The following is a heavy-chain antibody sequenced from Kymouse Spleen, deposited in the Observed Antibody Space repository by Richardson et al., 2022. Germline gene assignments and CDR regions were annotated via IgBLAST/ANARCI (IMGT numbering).Heavy chain of an antibody. CDR2: IWYDGSNK. D-gene: IGHD3-10*01. V-gene: IGHV3-33*01. Sequence: QVQLVESGGGVVQPGRSLRLSCAASGFTFSSYGMHWVRQAPGKGLEWVAVIWYDGSNKYYADSVKGRFTISRDNSKNTLYLQMNSLRAEDTAVYYCARDEYYYGSGSYDYYYGMDVWGQGTTVTVSS. J-gene: IGHJ6*02. CDR3: ARDEYYYGSGSYDYYYGMDV. CDR1: GFTFSSYG.